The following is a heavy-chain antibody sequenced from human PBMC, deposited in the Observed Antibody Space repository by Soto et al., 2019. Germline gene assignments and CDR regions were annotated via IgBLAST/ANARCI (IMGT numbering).Heavy chain of an antibody. V-gene: IGHV3-30*03. CDR2: ISYDGSNK. CDR3: ASDDSIAAAMVY. CDR1: GFTFSSYG. Sequence: PGGSLRLSCAASGFTFSSYGMHWVRQAPGKGLEWVAVISYDGSNKYYADSVKGRFTISRDNSKNTLYLQMNSLRAEDTAVYYCASDDSIAAAMVYWGQGTLVTVSS. J-gene: IGHJ4*02. D-gene: IGHD6-13*01.